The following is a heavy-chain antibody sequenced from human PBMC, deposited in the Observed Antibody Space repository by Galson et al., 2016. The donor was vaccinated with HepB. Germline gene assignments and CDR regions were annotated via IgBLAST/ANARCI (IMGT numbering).Heavy chain of an antibody. CDR2: IYYSGNT. CDR1: GGSINNDNHC. Sequence: SETLSLTCIVSGGSINNDNHCWGWIRQPPGKGLERIGSIYYSGNTHYNPSLNSRVTISVDTSKNQFSLRLTSVTASDTAIYYCARNNSGWYTFASWGQGTLVTVSS. V-gene: IGHV4-39*01. D-gene: IGHD6-19*01. J-gene: IGHJ5*01. CDR3: ARNNSGWYTFAS.